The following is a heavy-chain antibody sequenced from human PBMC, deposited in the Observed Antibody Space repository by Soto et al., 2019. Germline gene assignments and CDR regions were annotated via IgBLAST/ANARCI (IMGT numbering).Heavy chain of an antibody. CDR3: ARKGYCSGGSCSSRTFDY. Sequence: LEALSLTCAVYGGSFSGYSWSWVRQAPGKVLEWIGVINHSGSTNYNPALMSRLTISVDTSNNQFSLKLSSVTAADTAVYYFARKGYCSGGSCSSRTFDYWGQGTLVTVSS. J-gene: IGHJ4*02. V-gene: IGHV4-34*01. CDR2: INHSGST. D-gene: IGHD2-15*01. CDR1: GGSFSGYS.